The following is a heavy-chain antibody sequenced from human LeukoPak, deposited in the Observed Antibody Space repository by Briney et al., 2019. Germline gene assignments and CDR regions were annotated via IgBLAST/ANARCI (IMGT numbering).Heavy chain of an antibody. Sequence: GGSLRLSCAASGFTFTSYWMSWVRQAPGKGLEWVADIDQHGSEKYYVDSVKGRFTISRDNAKNSVYLQMNSLRAEDPAVYYCTRDNGYCSGGSCYHYYMDVWGKGTTVTVSS. CDR2: IDQHGSEK. D-gene: IGHD2-15*01. CDR1: GFTFTSYW. J-gene: IGHJ6*03. CDR3: TRDNGYCSGGSCYHYYMDV. V-gene: IGHV3-7*01.